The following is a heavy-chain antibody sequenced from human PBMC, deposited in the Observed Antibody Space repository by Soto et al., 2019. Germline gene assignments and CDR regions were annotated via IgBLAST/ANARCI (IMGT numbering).Heavy chain of an antibody. CDR1: GFTVSSNY. CDR2: IYSGGST. D-gene: IGHD1-1*01. Sequence: GGSLRLSCAASGFTVSSNYMSWVRQAPGKGLEWVSVIYSGGSTYYADSVKGRFTISRDNSKNTLYLQMNSLRAEDTAVYYCASPLTTRNYMDVWGKGTTVTVSS. V-gene: IGHV3-66*01. CDR3: ASPLTTRNYMDV. J-gene: IGHJ6*03.